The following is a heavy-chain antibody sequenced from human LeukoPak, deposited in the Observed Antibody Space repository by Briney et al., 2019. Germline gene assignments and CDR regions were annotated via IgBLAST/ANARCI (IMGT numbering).Heavy chain of an antibody. CDR2: IYYTGST. Sequence: PSQTLSLTCTVSGASITSGGYYWSWIRQHPQRGLEWIGYIYYTGSTFYNPSLKSRVTISVDTSENQFSLNLNSVTAADTAVYYCATKPGYCSGGSCYSQNGNWFDPWGQGTLVTVS. V-gene: IGHV4-31*03. CDR3: ATKPGYCSGGSCYSQNGNWFDP. CDR1: GASITSGGYY. J-gene: IGHJ5*02. D-gene: IGHD2-15*01.